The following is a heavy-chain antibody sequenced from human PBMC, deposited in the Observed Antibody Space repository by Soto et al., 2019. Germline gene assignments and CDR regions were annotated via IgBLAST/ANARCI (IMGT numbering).Heavy chain of an antibody. CDR1: GFTCSGYS. CDR2: ISSSSSTI. V-gene: IGHV3-48*02. J-gene: IGHJ4*02. Sequence: PGGSMRLSCAAAGFTCSGYSMNWVRQAPGKGLEWVSYISSSSSTIYYADSVKGRFTISRDNAKNSLYLQMNSLRDEDTAVYYCARDQVRAFDYWGQGTLVTVSS. CDR3: ARDQVRAFDY.